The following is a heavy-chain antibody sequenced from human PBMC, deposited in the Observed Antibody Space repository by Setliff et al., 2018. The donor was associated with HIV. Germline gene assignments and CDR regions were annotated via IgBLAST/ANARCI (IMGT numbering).Heavy chain of an antibody. D-gene: IGHD6-19*01. CDR2: IYYSGST. Sequence: KTSETLSLTCTVSGGSMSSQYWSWIRQPPGKGLEWIGSIYYSGSTNYIPSLKSRVTVSVDTSKNQFSLKLSSVTAADTAVYYCARTSIRSGWGRNNWFDPWGQGTLVTVSS. J-gene: IGHJ5*02. CDR3: ARTSIRSGWGRNNWFDP. CDR1: GGSMSSQY. V-gene: IGHV4-59*11.